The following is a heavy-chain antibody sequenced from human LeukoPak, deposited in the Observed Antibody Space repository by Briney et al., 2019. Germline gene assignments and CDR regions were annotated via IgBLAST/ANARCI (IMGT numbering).Heavy chain of an antibody. V-gene: IGHV3-23*01. D-gene: IGHD3-10*01. Sequence: GGSLRLSCAASGFTFSSYVMSWVRQAPGKGLEWVSGISGSGDSTYFADSVKGRFTISRDNSKNTLYLQMDSLRAEDTAVYYCAKGKGVVRASYDYWGQGTLVTVSS. CDR1: GFTFSSYV. J-gene: IGHJ4*02. CDR2: ISGSGDST. CDR3: AKGKGVVRASYDY.